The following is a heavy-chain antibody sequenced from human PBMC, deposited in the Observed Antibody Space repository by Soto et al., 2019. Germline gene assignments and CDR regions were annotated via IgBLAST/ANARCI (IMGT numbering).Heavy chain of an antibody. CDR1: GGSINSGGYY. D-gene: IGHD3-3*01. V-gene: IGHV4-31*03. Sequence: SETLSLTCTVSGGSINSGGYYWNWIRQHPGKDLEWIGYIYYDGSTYYNPSLQTRINISADTSKNQFSLKLSSVTAADTAVYYCASFSRRANPFDYWGQGTLVTVSS. CDR2: IYYDGST. J-gene: IGHJ4*02. CDR3: ASFSRRANPFDY.